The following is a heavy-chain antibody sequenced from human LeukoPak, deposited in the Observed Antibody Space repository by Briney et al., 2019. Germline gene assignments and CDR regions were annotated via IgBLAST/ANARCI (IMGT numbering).Heavy chain of an antibody. Sequence: ASVKVSCKASGYTFTGYYMHWVRQAPGQGLEWMGWINTNSGGTNYAQKFQGRVTMTRDTSISTAYMELSRLRSDDTAVYYCARSGSFGVVHMDVWGKGTTVTVSS. CDR1: GYTFTGYY. J-gene: IGHJ6*03. CDR3: ARSGSFGVVHMDV. D-gene: IGHD3-3*01. V-gene: IGHV1-2*02. CDR2: INTNSGGT.